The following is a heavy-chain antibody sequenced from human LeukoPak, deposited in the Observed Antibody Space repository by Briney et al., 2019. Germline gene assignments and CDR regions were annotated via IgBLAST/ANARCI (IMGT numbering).Heavy chain of an antibody. D-gene: IGHD6-13*01. Sequence: PGGSLSPSCSASGFSFSTFTMYWVRQAPGKGLEYVSAISSNGGSSSHADSVKGRFTISRDNSKNTLYLQMSSLRADDTAVYYCVKLEDRSGWYYFDCWGPGTLVTVSS. CDR1: GFSFSTFT. CDR2: ISSNGGSS. CDR3: VKLEDRSGWYYFDC. J-gene: IGHJ4*02. V-gene: IGHV3-64D*08.